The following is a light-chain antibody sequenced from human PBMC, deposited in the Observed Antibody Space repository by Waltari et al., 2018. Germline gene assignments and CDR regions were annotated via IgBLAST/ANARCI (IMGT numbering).Light chain of an antibody. V-gene: IGLV3-25*03. J-gene: IGLJ3*02. CDR1: ALEPKY. Sequence: SYELVQPPSVSVSPRQTDKITCSGDALEPKYDYWYQKKPGQAPILMIYKDTERPSWVPGRFSGSTSGTTVTLTISGVQAEDESEYYCHSIDSRGTWVFGGGTKLTVL. CDR2: KDT. CDR3: HSIDSRGTWV.